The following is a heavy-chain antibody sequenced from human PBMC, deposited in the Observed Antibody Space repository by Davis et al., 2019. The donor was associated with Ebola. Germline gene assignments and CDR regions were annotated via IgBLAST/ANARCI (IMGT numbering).Heavy chain of an antibody. CDR3: ARVLVPGRWFDP. CDR1: AGSISSGGYS. Sequence: PSETLSLTCAVSAGSISSGGYSWSWTRQPPGKGLEWTGYTYHSGSTYYNPSLKSRVTISVDRSKNQFSLKLSSVTAADTAVYYCARVLVPGRWFDPWGQGTLVTVSS. D-gene: IGHD2-2*01. CDR2: TYHSGST. V-gene: IGHV4-30-2*01. J-gene: IGHJ5*02.